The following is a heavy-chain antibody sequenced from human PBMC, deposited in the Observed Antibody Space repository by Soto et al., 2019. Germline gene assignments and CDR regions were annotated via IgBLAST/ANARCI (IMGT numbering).Heavy chain of an antibody. Sequence: QVQLVESGGGVVQPGRSLRLSCAASGFTFSSYAMHWVRQAPGKGLEWVAVISYDGSNKYYADSVKGRFTISRDNSKNTLYLQMNSLRAEDTAVYYCARAWIQLWLRDYWGQGTLVTVSS. D-gene: IGHD5-18*01. CDR1: GFTFSSYA. V-gene: IGHV3-30-3*01. CDR3: ARAWIQLWLRDY. CDR2: ISYDGSNK. J-gene: IGHJ4*02.